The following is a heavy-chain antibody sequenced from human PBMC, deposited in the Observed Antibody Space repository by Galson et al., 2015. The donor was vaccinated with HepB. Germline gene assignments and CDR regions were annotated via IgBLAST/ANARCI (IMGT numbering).Heavy chain of an antibody. CDR2: FYSGDST. CDR3: ARDSYDSSGLDY. D-gene: IGHD3-22*01. Sequence: SLRPSCAASGFTVSRNYMSWVPQAPGKGLEWVSVFYSGDSTYYADSVKGRFTISRDNSKNTLYLQMNSLRAEDTAVYYCARDSYDSSGLDYWGQGTLVTVSS. V-gene: IGHV3-66*01. J-gene: IGHJ4*02. CDR1: GFTVSRNY.